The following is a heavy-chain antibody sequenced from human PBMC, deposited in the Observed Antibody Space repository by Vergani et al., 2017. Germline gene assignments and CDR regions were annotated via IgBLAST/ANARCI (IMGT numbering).Heavy chain of an antibody. CDR3: AKDIVVVVAATLDAFDI. V-gene: IGHV3-23*01. CDR1: GFTFSSYA. Sequence: EVQLLESGGGLVQPGGSLRLSCAASGFTFSSYAMSWVRQAPGKGLEWVSAISGRGGSTYYADSVKGRFTISRDNSKNTLYLQMNSLRAEDTAVYYCAKDIVVVVAATLDAFDIWGQGTMVTVSS. J-gene: IGHJ3*02. CDR2: ISGRGGST. D-gene: IGHD2-15*01.